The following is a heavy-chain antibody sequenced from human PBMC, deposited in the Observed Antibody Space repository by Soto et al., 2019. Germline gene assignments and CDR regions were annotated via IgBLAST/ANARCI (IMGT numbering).Heavy chain of an antibody. D-gene: IGHD2-21*02. CDR2: IDGRDGT. CDR1: GFTFRAYT. CDR3: AKTGPVTARIGFDY. J-gene: IGHJ4*02. V-gene: IGHV3-23*01. Sequence: EVQLLESGGGLVQPGGSLRLSCAGSGFTFRAYTMAWVRQAPGKGREWVSGIDGRDGTYYAGSVKGRFNISRDSSRNTLFLQMNSLIAEDTAVYYCAKTGPVTARIGFDYWGQGALVTLSS.